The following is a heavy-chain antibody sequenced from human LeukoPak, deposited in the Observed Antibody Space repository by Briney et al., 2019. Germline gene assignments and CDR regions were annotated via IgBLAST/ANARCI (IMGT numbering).Heavy chain of an antibody. V-gene: IGHV3-9*01. Sequence: GGSLRLSCAASGFTFDDYAMHWVRQAPGKGLEWVSGISWNSGSIGYADSVKGRFTISRDNARNSLYLQMNSLRAEDTALYYCAKGRDKYQLLSKNWFDPWGQGTLVTVSS. J-gene: IGHJ5*02. CDR2: ISWNSGSI. CDR1: GFTFDDYA. D-gene: IGHD2-2*01. CDR3: AKGRDKYQLLSKNWFDP.